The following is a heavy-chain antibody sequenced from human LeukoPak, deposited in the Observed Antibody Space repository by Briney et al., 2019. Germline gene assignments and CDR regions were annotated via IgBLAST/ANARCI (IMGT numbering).Heavy chain of an antibody. D-gene: IGHD3-22*01. J-gene: IGHJ4*02. CDR2: IKQDGSEK. V-gene: IGHV3-7*03. CDR1: GFTFSSYW. Sequence: GGSLRLSCAASGFTFSSYWMSWVRQAPGKGLEWVANIKQDGSEKYYVDSVKGRFTISRDNSKNTLYLQMNSLRAEDTAVYYCATAGYYYDSSGYYQFDYWGQGTLVTVSS. CDR3: ATAGYYYDSSGYYQFDY.